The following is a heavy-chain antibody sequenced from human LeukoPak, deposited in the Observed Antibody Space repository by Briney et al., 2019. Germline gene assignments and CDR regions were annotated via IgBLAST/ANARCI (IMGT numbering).Heavy chain of an antibody. D-gene: IGHD6-6*01. Sequence: SVKVSCKTSGGTFSIYTIRWVRQAPGQGLEWMWGITPIFRAPNYAQKFEGRVTITADESTDTAYMELGSLRFEDAAVYYCTREGSNSSQDYWGQGTLVTVSS. V-gene: IGHV1-69*13. CDR3: TREGSNSSQDY. CDR1: GGTFSIYT. CDR2: ITPIFRAP. J-gene: IGHJ4*02.